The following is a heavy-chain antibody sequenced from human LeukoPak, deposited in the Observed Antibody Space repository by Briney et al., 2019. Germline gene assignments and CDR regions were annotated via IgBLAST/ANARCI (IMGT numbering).Heavy chain of an antibody. D-gene: IGHD5-12*01. J-gene: IGHJ4*02. V-gene: IGHV3-53*01. Sequence: PGVSLRVSCAASGFSVSNNYMSWVRQAPGKRLEWVSVIHSGGTTNYADSVQGRFTISRDNSKTTVYLHMNSLRAEDTAVYYCARDSDSGYGPFASWGQGTLVTVSS. CDR1: GFSVSNNY. CDR3: ARDSDSGYGPFAS. CDR2: IHSGGTT.